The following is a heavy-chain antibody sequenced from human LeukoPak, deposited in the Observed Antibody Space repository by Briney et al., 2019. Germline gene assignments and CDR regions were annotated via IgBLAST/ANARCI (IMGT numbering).Heavy chain of an antibody. CDR1: GGSISSYY. D-gene: IGHD2-2*01. CDR2: IYYSGST. Sequence: SETLSLTCTVSGGSISSYYWSWIRQPPGKGLEWVGYIYYSGSTNYNPFLKSRVTTSVDTSKNQLSLKLSSVTAADTAVYYCARVIGYCSSTSCFGYFDYWGQGTLVTVSS. V-gene: IGHV4-59*08. J-gene: IGHJ4*02. CDR3: ARVIGYCSSTSCFGYFDY.